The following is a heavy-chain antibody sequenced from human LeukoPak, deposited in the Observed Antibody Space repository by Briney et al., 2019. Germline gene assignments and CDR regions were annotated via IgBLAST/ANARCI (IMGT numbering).Heavy chain of an antibody. Sequence: PGGSLRLSCAASGFTFSSYSMNWVRQAPGKGLEWVSSISSSSSYIYYADSVKGRFTISRDNAKNSLYLQMNSLRAEDTAAYYCAIIVGATGGAFDIWGQGTMVTVSS. V-gene: IGHV3-21*01. CDR2: ISSSSSYI. CDR1: GFTFSSYS. D-gene: IGHD1-26*01. CDR3: AIIVGATGGAFDI. J-gene: IGHJ3*02.